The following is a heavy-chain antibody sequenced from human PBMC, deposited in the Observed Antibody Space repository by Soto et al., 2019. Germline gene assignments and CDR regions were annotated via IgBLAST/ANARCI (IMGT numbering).Heavy chain of an antibody. CDR2: INPNSGGT. CDR1: GYTFTGYY. D-gene: IGHD3-9*01. V-gene: IGHV1-2*04. CDR3: ARDNYDILTGYYWFDP. Sequence: GASVKVSCKASGYTFTGYYMHWVRQAPGQGPEWMGWINPNSGGTNYAQKFQGWVTMTRDTSISTAYMELSRLRSDDTAVYYCARDNYDILTGYYWFDPWGQGTLVTVSS. J-gene: IGHJ5*02.